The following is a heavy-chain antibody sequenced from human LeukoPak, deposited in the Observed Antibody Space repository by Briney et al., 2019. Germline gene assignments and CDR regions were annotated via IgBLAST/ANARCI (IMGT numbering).Heavy chain of an antibody. D-gene: IGHD3-3*01. CDR2: INPNSGGT. J-gene: IGHJ4*02. V-gene: IGHV1-2*02. CDR3: ARGGITIFGVVILTNLYYFDY. CDR1: GYTFTGYY. Sequence: ASVKVSCKASGYTFTGYYMHWVRQAPGQGLEWMGWINPNSGGTNYAQKFQGRVTMTRGTSISTAYMELSRLRSDDTAVYYCARGGITIFGVVILTNLYYFDYWGQGTLVTVSS.